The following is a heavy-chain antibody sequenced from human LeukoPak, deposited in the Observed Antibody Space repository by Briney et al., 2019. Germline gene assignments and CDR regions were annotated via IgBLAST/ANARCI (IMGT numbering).Heavy chain of an antibody. CDR2: ISSSGSTI. CDR1: EFTFSRYA. Sequence: GGSLRLSCAASEFTFSRYAMNWVRQAPGKGLEWVSYISSSGSTIYYADSMKGRFTISRDNAKNSLYLQMNSLRAEDTAVYYCARETDSTLFDYWGQGTLVTVSS. V-gene: IGHV3-48*03. D-gene: IGHD2-2*01. J-gene: IGHJ4*02. CDR3: ARETDSTLFDY.